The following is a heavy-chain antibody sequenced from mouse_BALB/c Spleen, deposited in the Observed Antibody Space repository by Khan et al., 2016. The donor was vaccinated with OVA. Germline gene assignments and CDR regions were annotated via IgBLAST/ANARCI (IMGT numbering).Heavy chain of an antibody. V-gene: IGHV2-9*02. D-gene: IGHD3-1*01. CDR2: IWAGGST. J-gene: IGHJ2*01. Sequence: QVQLKQSGPGLVAPSQSLSITCTVSGFSLTSSGVHWVRQPPGKGLEWLGVIWAGGSTTYNSALFTRLSTSKDNSKSQVFIKKNSLQSDDTAMYYCGRLEDLWGQGTTLTVSS. CDR1: GFSLTSSG. CDR3: GRLEDL.